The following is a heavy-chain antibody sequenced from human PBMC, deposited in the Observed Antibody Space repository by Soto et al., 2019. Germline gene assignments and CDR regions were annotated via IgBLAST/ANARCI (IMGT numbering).Heavy chain of an antibody. J-gene: IGHJ5*02. Sequence: GASVKVSCKASGYTFTSYGISWVRQAPGQGLERMGWISAYNGNTNYAQKLQGRVTMTTDTSTSTAYMELRSLRSDDTAVYYCARDFVAVAEGWFDPWGQGTLVTVSS. V-gene: IGHV1-18*01. CDR1: GYTFTSYG. D-gene: IGHD6-19*01. CDR2: ISAYNGNT. CDR3: ARDFVAVAEGWFDP.